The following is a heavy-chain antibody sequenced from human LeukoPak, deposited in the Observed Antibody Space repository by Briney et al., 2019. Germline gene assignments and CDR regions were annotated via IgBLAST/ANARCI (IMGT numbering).Heavy chain of an antibody. D-gene: IGHD4-17*01. J-gene: IGHJ4*02. CDR1: GLTFSSYW. CDR2: IYSGGGT. CDR3: ARDMTTVTTGDY. Sequence: GGSLRLSCSASGLTFSSYWMNWVRQTPGKGLEWVSVIYSGGGTYYADSVKGRFTISRDNSKNTLYLQMNSLRAEDTAVYYCARDMTTVTTGDYWGQGTLVTVSS. V-gene: IGHV3-66*01.